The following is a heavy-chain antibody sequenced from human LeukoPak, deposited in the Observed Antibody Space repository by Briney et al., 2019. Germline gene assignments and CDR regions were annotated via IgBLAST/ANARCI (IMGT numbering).Heavy chain of an antibody. J-gene: IGHJ6*02. D-gene: IGHD1-26*01. Sequence: SVKVSCKASGGTFSSYAISWVRQAPGQGLEWMGRIIPILGIANYAQKFQGRVTITADKSTSTAYMELSSLRSEDTAVYYCARESTVYSYYGMDVWGQGTTVTVSS. V-gene: IGHV1-69*04. CDR1: GGTFSSYA. CDR3: ARESTVYSYYGMDV. CDR2: IIPILGIA.